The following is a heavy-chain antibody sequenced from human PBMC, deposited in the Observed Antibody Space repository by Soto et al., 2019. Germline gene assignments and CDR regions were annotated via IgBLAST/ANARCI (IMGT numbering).Heavy chain of an antibody. V-gene: IGHV3-30-3*01. CDR1: GLTFRSYS. Sequence: QVLLVESGGGVVQPGRSLRLSCAASGLTFRSYSMHWVRQAPGKGLEWVAVMSYDGSNKYYADYVKGRFTISRDNSKNTLYLQMNSLRAEDTAVYYCAKDQSPRLKAFDIWGQGTMVTVSS. CDR2: MSYDGSNK. CDR3: AKDQSPRLKAFDI. J-gene: IGHJ3*02.